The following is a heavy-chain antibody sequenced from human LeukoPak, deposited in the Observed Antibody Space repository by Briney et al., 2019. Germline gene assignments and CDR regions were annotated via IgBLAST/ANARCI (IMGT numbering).Heavy chain of an antibody. CDR1: GFTFNTYA. CDR3: AKDRGYSSSFSGFIFDY. Sequence: QPGGSLRLSCAASGFTFNTYAMSWVRQAPGKGLEWVSGISASGGSTYYADSVKGRFTISRDNSKNTLYLQMNSLRAEDTAVYYCAKDRGYSSSFSGFIFDYWGQGTLVTVSS. CDR2: ISASGGST. V-gene: IGHV3-23*01. J-gene: IGHJ4*02. D-gene: IGHD6-13*01.